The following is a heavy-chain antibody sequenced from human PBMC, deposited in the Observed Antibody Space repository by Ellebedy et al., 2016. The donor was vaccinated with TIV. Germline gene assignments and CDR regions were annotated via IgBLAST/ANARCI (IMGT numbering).Heavy chain of an antibody. D-gene: IGHD4-23*01. J-gene: IGHJ4*02. Sequence: GGSLRLSXAASGFTFSSYWMSWVRQAPGKGLEWVANIKQDGSEKYYVDSVKGRFTISRDNAKNSLYLQMNSLRAEDTAVYYCARGPGAYGGNPRRGYWGQGTLVTVSS. CDR2: IKQDGSEK. V-gene: IGHV3-7*01. CDR3: ARGPGAYGGNPRRGY. CDR1: GFTFSSYW.